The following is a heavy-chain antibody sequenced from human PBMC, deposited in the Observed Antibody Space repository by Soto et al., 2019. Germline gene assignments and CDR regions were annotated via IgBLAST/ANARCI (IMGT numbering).Heavy chain of an antibody. Sequence: GEPLKLSCKGSGYSFTSYWIGWVRQMPGKGRGWMGIIYPGDSDTRYSPSFQGQVTTSADKSISTAYLQWSSLKASDTAMYYCASSSWVQLWFHDYWGQGTRVTVSS. D-gene: IGHD5-18*01. CDR2: IYPGDSDT. V-gene: IGHV5-51*01. J-gene: IGHJ4*02. CDR3: ASSSWVQLWFHDY. CDR1: GYSFTSYW.